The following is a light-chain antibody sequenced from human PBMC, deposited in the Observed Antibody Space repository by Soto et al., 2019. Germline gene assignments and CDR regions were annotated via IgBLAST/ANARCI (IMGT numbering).Light chain of an antibody. Sequence: QSALTQPPSVSGSPGQSVTISCTGTSSDVGRYNRVSWYQQPPRTAPKLIIYEVSNRPSGVPDRFSGSKSGNTASLTISGLQAEDEADSYCSFYTSSVTFVFGSATKLTVL. CDR1: SSDVGRYNR. CDR3: SFYTSSVTFV. CDR2: EVS. V-gene: IGLV2-18*01. J-gene: IGLJ1*01.